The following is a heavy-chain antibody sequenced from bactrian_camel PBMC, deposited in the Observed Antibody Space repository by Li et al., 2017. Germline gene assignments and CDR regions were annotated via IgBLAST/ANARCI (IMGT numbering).Heavy chain of an antibody. J-gene: IGHJ4*01. D-gene: IGHD5*01. V-gene: IGHV3-1*01. CDR2: INNGAGST. CDR3: ARGLFGARGY. CDR1: GMTFADYA. Sequence: VQLVESGGGLVQPGGSLRLSCTGSGMTFADYAMSWVRQAPGKGLEWVSTINNGAGSTYYANSVKGRFSFSRAHVPNTLYLPLNTLKTEDTALYYCARGLFGARGYWGQGTQVTVS.